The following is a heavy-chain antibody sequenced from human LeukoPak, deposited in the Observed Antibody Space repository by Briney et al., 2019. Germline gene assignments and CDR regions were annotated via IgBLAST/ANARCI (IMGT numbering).Heavy chain of an antibody. CDR1: GYTFTGYY. CDR2: INPNSGGT. J-gene: IGHJ3*02. V-gene: IGHV1-2*02. D-gene: IGHD2-8*01. CDR3: ARGTPLYLSDAFDI. Sequence: ASVNVSCKASGYTFTGYYMHWVRQAPGQGLEWMGWINPNSGGTNYAQKFQGRVTMTRDTSISTAYMELSRLRSDDTAVYYCARGTPLYLSDAFDIWGQGTMVTVSS.